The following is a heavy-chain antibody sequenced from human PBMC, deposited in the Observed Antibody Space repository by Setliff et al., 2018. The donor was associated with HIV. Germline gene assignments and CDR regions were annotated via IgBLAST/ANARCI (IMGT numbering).Heavy chain of an antibody. J-gene: IGHJ4*02. V-gene: IGHV4-59*01. CDR2: IYENDYT. CDR3: ARGPFVLRFLERLVYFDY. D-gene: IGHD3-3*01. CDR1: GGSMNNYY. Sequence: SETLSLTCIVSGGSMNNYYWNWVRQTPGKGLEWIGYIYENDYTHYTVSLRSRVTISMDTSKNQFSLTLRSVTAADRAIYYCARGPFVLRFLERLVYFDYWGQGKLVTVSS.